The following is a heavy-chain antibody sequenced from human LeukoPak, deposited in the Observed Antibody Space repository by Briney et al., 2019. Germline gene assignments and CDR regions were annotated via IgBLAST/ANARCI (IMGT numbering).Heavy chain of an antibody. CDR1: GGSISSYY. CDR3: ARGHSSSWWNYMDV. Sequence: KASETLSLTCTVSGGSISSYYWSWIRQPPGKGLEWIGYIYYSGSTNYNPSLKSRVTISVDTSKNQFSLKLSSVTAADKAVYYCARGHSSSWWNYMDVWGKGTTVTVSS. V-gene: IGHV4-59*01. CDR2: IYYSGST. D-gene: IGHD6-13*01. J-gene: IGHJ6*03.